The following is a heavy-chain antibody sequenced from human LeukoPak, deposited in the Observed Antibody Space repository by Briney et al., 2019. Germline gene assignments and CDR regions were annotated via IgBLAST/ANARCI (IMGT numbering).Heavy chain of an antibody. CDR3: TRGETTRDLGFFDL. J-gene: IGHJ2*01. CDR2: ISYSGST. Sequence: PSETLSLTCSVSGGSSSNYYWSWIRQPPGRGLEWIGYISYSGSTNYNPSLKSRLTISVDTSKNQFSLILSSVTAADTAVYYCTRGETTRDLGFFDLWGRGTLVTVSS. V-gene: IGHV4-59*01. D-gene: IGHD4-17*01. CDR1: GGSSSNYY.